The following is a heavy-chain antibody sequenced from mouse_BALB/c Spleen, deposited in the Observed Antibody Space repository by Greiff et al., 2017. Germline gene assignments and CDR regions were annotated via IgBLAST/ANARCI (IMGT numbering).Heavy chain of an antibody. D-gene: IGHD1-2*01. CDR2: IWSGGST. CDR3: ARNLGITTATFAY. J-gene: IGHJ3*01. Sequence: QVQLQQSGPGLVQPSQSLSITCTVSGFSLTSYGVHWVRQSPGKGLEWLGVIWSGGSTDYNAAFISRLSISKDNSKSQVFFKMNSLQANDTAIYYCARNLGITTATFAYWGQGTLVTVSA. V-gene: IGHV2-2*02. CDR1: GFSLTSYG.